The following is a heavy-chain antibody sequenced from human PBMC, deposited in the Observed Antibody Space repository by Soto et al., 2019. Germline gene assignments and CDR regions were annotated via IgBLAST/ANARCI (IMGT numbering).Heavy chain of an antibody. CDR1: GYTFTSYG. V-gene: IGHV1-18*01. CDR2: ISAHNGNT. CDR3: SRWRYGDY. D-gene: IGHD1-1*01. Sequence: QVHLVQSGAEVKKPGASVKVSCKASGYTFTSYGITWVRQAPGQGLEWLGWISAHNGNTDYAQNLQGRVIVTRDTSTSTAYMELRSLISDDTAVYYCSRWRYGDYWCQGALVTVSS. J-gene: IGHJ4*02.